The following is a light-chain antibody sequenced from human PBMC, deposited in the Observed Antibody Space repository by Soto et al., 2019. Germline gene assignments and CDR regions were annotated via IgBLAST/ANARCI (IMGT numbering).Light chain of an antibody. J-gene: IGKJ1*01. CDR2: AAA. CDR1: QGTSNY. Sequence: DIQMTPSPSSLSASLGDRVSITCRASQGTSNYLAWYQQRPGKLPKRLIYAAATLQSGVPSRFSGSGSSTEFTLTISSLQPEDVSTYYCLQEYNSPRTFGQGTKVDIK. CDR3: LQEYNSPRT. V-gene: IGKV1-27*01.